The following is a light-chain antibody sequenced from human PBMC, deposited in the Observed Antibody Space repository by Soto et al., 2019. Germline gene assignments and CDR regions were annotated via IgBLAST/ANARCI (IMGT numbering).Light chain of an antibody. V-gene: IGKV3-15*01. CDR3: QQYNNWPET. CDR1: QSVSSN. Sequence: VMTQSPATLSVSPGERATLSCRASQSVSSNLAWYQQKPGQAPRLLIYGASTRATGIPARFSGSGSGTEFTLTISSLQSEDFAVYYCQQYNNWPETFGQGTKVDIK. CDR2: GAS. J-gene: IGKJ1*01.